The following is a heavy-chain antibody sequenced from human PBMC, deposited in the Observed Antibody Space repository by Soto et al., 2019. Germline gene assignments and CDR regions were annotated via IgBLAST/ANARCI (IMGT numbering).Heavy chain of an antibody. Sequence: SGPTLVNPTQTLTLTCTFSGFSLSTSGMCVSWIRQPPGKALEWLARIDWDDDKYYSTSLKTRLTISKDTSKNQVVLTMTNMDPVDTATYYCARIRMGYDSSGYYSAGYGMDVWGQGTTVTVSS. CDR1: GFSLSTSGMC. CDR3: ARIRMGYDSSGYYSAGYGMDV. D-gene: IGHD3-22*01. J-gene: IGHJ6*02. V-gene: IGHV2-70*11. CDR2: IDWDDDK.